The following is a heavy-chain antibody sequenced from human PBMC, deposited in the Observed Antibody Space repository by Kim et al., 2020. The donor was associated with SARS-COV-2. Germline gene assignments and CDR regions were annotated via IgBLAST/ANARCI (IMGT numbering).Heavy chain of an antibody. J-gene: IGHJ4*02. CDR2: ISYDGDNK. D-gene: IGHD4-17*01. Sequence: GGSLRLSCAASGFTFSSYDIHWVRQAPGKGLEWVAIISYDGDNKYYADSVKGRFTVSRDNFKNTLYLQMNSLRAEDTAVYYCANRPRKNYADYVVGGRGTLVTVSS. V-gene: IGHV3-30*18. CDR1: GFTFSSYD. CDR3: ANRPRKNYADYVV.